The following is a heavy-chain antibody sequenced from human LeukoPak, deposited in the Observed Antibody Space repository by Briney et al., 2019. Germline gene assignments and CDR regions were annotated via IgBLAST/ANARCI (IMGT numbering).Heavy chain of an antibody. D-gene: IGHD5-24*01. Sequence: PSETLSLTCAVYGGSFSGYYWSWIRQPPGKGLEWIGEINHSGSTNYNPSLKSRVTISVDTSKNQFSLKLSSVTAADTAVYYCARGGRGWLQSANDYWGQGTLVTVSS. CDR2: INHSGST. CDR3: ARGGRGWLQSANDY. V-gene: IGHV4-34*01. J-gene: IGHJ4*02. CDR1: GGSFSGYY.